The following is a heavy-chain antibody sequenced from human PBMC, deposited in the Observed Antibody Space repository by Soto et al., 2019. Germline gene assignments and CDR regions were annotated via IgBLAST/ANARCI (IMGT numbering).Heavy chain of an antibody. J-gene: IGHJ4*02. D-gene: IGHD5-12*01. CDR3: ARARGNDWYSDY. Sequence: GGSPRLSCTASGFTFSEYSMSWVRQAPGKGLEWVSSITHSGTYVYYADSVKGRFTISRDSASNSLFLQMTSLRAEDTAVYHCARARGNDWYSDYWGQGTLVTAPQ. CDR1: GFTFSEYS. CDR2: ITHSGTYV. V-gene: IGHV3-21*01.